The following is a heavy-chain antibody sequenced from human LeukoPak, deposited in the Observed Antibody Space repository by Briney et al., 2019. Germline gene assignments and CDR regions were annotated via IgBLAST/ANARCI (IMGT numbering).Heavy chain of an antibody. J-gene: IGHJ4*02. D-gene: IGHD6-13*01. CDR1: GYTFTSYG. V-gene: IGHV1-18*01. CDR2: ISAYNGNT. Sequence: GASVKVSCKPSGYTFTSYGISWVRQAPEQGLEWMGWISAYNGNTNYAQKLQGRVTMTTDTSTSTAYMELRSLRSDDTAVYYCARDPGIAAAGPFDYWGQGTLVTVSS. CDR3: ARDPGIAAAGPFDY.